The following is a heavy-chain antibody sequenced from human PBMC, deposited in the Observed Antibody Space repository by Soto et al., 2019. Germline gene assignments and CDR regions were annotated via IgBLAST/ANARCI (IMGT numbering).Heavy chain of an antibody. CDR2: IYHSGST. D-gene: IGHD4-4*01. CDR1: GGSIEFYY. Sequence: SETLSLTCSVSGGSIEFYYCSWIRQSPGKGLEWIGYIYHSGSTNYNPSLKSRVTISVDTSKIQFSLNLRSVTAADKAVYFCARSHDYSKQLYFDYLGQGTLVPLCS. V-gene: IGHV4-59*01. CDR3: ARSHDYSKQLYFDY. J-gene: IGHJ4*02.